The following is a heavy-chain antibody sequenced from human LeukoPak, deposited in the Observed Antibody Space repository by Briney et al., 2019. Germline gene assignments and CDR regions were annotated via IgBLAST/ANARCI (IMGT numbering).Heavy chain of an antibody. Sequence: GGSLRLSCAASGFTFSSYVMHWGRQAPGKGLEWVARIWYDGSDKYYADSVKRRFTISRDNSKNTLYLQVNSLRAEETAVYYCASEGGADCSSASCYRPDAFDIWGQGTMVTVSS. D-gene: IGHD2-2*01. CDR3: ASEGGADCSSASCYRPDAFDI. CDR2: IWYDGSDK. CDR1: GFTFSSYV. V-gene: IGHV3-33*01. J-gene: IGHJ3*02.